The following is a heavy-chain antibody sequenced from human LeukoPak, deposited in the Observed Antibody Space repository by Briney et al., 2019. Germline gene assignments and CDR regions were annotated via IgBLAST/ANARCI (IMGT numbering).Heavy chain of an antibody. J-gene: IGHJ4*02. Sequence: SETLSLTCTVSGGSISSSSYYRGWIRQPPGKGLEWIGYIYYSGSTNYNPSLKSRVTISVDTSKNQFSLKLSSVTAADTAVYYCARQLSYSSGWYSDYWGQGTLVTVSS. CDR1: GGSISSSSYY. CDR3: ARQLSYSSGWYSDY. V-gene: IGHV4-61*05. CDR2: IYYSGST. D-gene: IGHD6-19*01.